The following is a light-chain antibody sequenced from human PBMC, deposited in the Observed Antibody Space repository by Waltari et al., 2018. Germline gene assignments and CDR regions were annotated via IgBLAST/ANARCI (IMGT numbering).Light chain of an antibody. J-gene: IGLJ2*01. Sequence: QSALTQPASVSGSPGQSVTIFCAGTSNDVGGYNSVSWYQEHPGQAPRVIIYDVSDRAAGGSDRFSGSKSGHTASLTISGLQAEDEADYYCSSQSSNDVVLFGGGTKLTVL. CDR3: SSQSSNDVVL. V-gene: IGLV2-14*01. CDR1: SNDVGGYNS. CDR2: DVS.